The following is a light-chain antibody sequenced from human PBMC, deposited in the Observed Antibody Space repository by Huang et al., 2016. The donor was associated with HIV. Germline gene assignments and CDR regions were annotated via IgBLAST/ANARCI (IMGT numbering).Light chain of an antibody. CDR3: QQRSNSLT. CDR2: DAS. CDR1: QSLNKF. J-gene: IGKJ4*01. Sequence: EIVLTQSPVTLSLSPGQRATLSFRASQSLNKFLNWYQHKPGHAPRLLFYDASNRAAGIPARFNGSGSGTDFTLTITSLKPEDLAIYYCQQRSNSLTFGGGTKVEIK. V-gene: IGKV3-11*01.